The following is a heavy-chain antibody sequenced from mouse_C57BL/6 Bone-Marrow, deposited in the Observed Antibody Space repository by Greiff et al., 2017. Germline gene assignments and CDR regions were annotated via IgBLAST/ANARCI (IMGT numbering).Heavy chain of an antibody. CDR3: ASPEGY. CDR1: GYTFTSYW. J-gene: IGHJ2*01. Sequence: QVQLQQPGAELVKPGASVKLSCKASGYTFTSYWLHWVKQRPGQGLEWIGMIYPNSGSTNYNEKFKSKATLTVDKSSSTAYMQRSSLTSESAAFYYYASPEGYWGQGTTLTVSS. CDR2: IYPNSGST. V-gene: IGHV1-64*01.